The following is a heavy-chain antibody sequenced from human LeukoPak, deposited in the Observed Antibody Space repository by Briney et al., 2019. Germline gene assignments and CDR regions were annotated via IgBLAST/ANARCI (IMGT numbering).Heavy chain of an antibody. V-gene: IGHV1-46*01. D-gene: IGHD4-17*01. CDR3: ARDIDDYGDYSPFDY. Sequence: ASVKVSCKASGYTFTSCYMHWVREAPGQGLEWMGIINPSGGSTSYAQKFQGRVTMTRDTSTSTVYMELSSLRSEDTAVYYCARDIDDYGDYSPFDYWGQGTLVTVSS. CDR1: GYTFTSCY. CDR2: INPSGGST. J-gene: IGHJ4*02.